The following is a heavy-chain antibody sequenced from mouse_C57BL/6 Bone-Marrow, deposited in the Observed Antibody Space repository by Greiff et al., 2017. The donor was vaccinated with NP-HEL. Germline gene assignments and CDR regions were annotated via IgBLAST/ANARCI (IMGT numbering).Heavy chain of an antibody. V-gene: IGHV5-9-1*02. J-gene: IGHJ3*01. CDR2: ISSGGDYI. Sequence: EVKLMESGEGLVKPGGSLKLSCAASGFTFSSYAMSWVRQTPEKRLEWVAYISSGGDYIYYADTVKGRFTISRDNARNTLYLQMSSLKSEDTAMYYCTRGKLLRSFAYWGQATLVTVSA. CDR3: TRGKLLRSFAY. D-gene: IGHD1-1*01. CDR1: GFTFSSYA.